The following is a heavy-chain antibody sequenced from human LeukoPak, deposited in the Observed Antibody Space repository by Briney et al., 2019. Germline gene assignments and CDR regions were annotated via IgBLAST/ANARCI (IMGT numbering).Heavy chain of an antibody. J-gene: IGHJ5*02. CDR2: INSDGINT. V-gene: IGHV3-74*01. CDR3: ARDLGQYYDTSDNWFDP. CDR1: GFTFSNYW. D-gene: IGHD3-22*01. Sequence: GGSLRLSCAASGFTFSNYWMHWVRQAPGKGLVWVSRINSDGINTSYADSVEGRFTISRDNAKNTLNLQMNSLRAEDTAVYYCARDLGQYYDTSDNWFDPWGQGTLVTVSS.